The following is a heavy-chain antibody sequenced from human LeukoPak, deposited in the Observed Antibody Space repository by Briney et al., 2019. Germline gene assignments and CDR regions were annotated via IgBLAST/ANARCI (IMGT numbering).Heavy chain of an antibody. J-gene: IGHJ4*02. CDR3: ARDDYFGVVAY. Sequence: GGSLRLSCAASGSTFSSYAMSWVRQAPGRGLEWVAVVSYDATNKYYADSVKGRFTISRDNSKNTLYLQMNSLRAEDTAVYYCARDDYFGVVAYWGQGTLVTVSS. CDR1: GSTFSSYA. CDR2: VSYDATNK. V-gene: IGHV3-30*04. D-gene: IGHD3-3*01.